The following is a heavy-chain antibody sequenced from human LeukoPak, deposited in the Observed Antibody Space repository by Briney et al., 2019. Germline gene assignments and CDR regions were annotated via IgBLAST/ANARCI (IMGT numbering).Heavy chain of an antibody. V-gene: IGHV4-34*01. Sequence: SETLSLTCAVYGGSFSDYYWSWIRLPPGKGLEWIAEINYSGSTNYNPSLKSRVTISVDTSKNQFSLKLSSVTAADTAVYFCARGGHDCSSTSCYTVEYYFDYWGQGTQVTVSS. J-gene: IGHJ4*02. CDR3: ARGGHDCSSTSCYTVEYYFDY. CDR1: GGSFSDYY. CDR2: INYSGST. D-gene: IGHD2-2*02.